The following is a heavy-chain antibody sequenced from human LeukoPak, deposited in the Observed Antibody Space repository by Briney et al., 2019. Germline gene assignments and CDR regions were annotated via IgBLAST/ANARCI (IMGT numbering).Heavy chain of an antibody. CDR2: SSNSGTT. Sequence: SQTLSLTCTVSGDSVTSAGNFWTWIRQHPGKGLEWIVYSSNSGTTSYNPSLKSRVSISVDASTNQFSLSLRSVPAADTAVYYCARDVVVTSSPDAFDMWGRGTVVTVSS. CDR1: GDSVTSAGNF. CDR3: ARDVVVTSSPDAFDM. J-gene: IGHJ3*02. D-gene: IGHD2-21*02. V-gene: IGHV4-31*03.